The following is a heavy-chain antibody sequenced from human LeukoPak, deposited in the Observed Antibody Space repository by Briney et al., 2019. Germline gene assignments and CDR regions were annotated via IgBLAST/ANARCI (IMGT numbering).Heavy chain of an antibody. CDR3: ARSAGIAATIVLGY. CDR1: GFTFSSYA. CDR2: IYSGGST. D-gene: IGHD5-12*01. J-gene: IGHJ4*02. Sequence: GGSLRLSCAASGFTFSSYAMSWVRRAPGKGREWVSLIYSGGSTYYADSVKGRFTISRDISKNILYLQMNSLRAEDTAVYYCARSAGIAATIVLGYWGQGTLVTVSS. V-gene: IGHV3-66*01.